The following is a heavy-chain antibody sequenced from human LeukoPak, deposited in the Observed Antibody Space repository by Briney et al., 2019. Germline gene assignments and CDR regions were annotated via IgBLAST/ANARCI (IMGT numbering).Heavy chain of an antibody. V-gene: IGHV3-21*01. J-gene: IGHJ4*01. Sequence: PGRSLRLSCGASGFTFSSYAMHWVRQAPGKGLEWVSSISSSSCYMYYADSMKGRFTISRDNAKNSLYLQMNSLRAEDTAVYYRAREVALSGSYFDYRGQGTLVTVSS. D-gene: IGHD1-26*01. CDR3: AREVALSGSYFDY. CDR1: GFTFSSYA. CDR2: ISSSSCYM.